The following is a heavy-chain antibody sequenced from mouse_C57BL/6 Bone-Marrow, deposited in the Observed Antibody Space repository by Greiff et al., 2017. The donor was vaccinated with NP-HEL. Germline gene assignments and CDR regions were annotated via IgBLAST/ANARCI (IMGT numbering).Heavy chain of an antibody. V-gene: IGHV1-81*01. D-gene: IGHD6-1*01. CDR2: IYPRSGNT. CDR3: ARSDSPWFAY. Sequence: QVQLQQSGAELARPGASVKLSCKASGYTFTSYGISWVKQRTGQGLEWIGEIYPRSGNTYYNEKFKGKATMTADKSSSTAYMELRSLTSEDSAFYFCARSDSPWFAYWGQGTLVTVSA. CDR1: GYTFTSYG. J-gene: IGHJ3*01.